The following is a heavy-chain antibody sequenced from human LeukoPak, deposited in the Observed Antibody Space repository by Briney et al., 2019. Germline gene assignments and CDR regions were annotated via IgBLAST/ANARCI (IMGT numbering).Heavy chain of an antibody. Sequence: SETLSLTCAVSGGSISRGGYSWSGIPQPPGTGLVWSGYVIYSGITYYNPSLKSRVTISVDTSKNQFSLKLSSVTAADTAVYYCARRVYYYGSGTPSWFDPWGQGTLVTVSS. D-gene: IGHD3-10*01. J-gene: IGHJ5*02. CDR1: GGSISRGGYS. V-gene: IGHV4-30-4*07. CDR2: VIYSGIT. CDR3: ARRVYYYGSGTPSWFDP.